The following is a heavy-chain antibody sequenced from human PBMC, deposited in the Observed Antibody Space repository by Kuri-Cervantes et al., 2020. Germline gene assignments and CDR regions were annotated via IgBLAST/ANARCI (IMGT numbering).Heavy chain of an antibody. Sequence: GGSLRLSCAASGFTFDDYGMSWVRQAPGKGLEWVSGINWNGGSTGYADSVKGRFTISRDNAKDSLYLQMTSLRGDDTALYYCVRDVIYSSSFHGFDNWGLGTLVTVSS. CDR1: GFTFDDYG. J-gene: IGHJ4*02. CDR2: INWNGGST. CDR3: VRDVIYSSSFHGFDN. D-gene: IGHD6-6*01. V-gene: IGHV3-20*04.